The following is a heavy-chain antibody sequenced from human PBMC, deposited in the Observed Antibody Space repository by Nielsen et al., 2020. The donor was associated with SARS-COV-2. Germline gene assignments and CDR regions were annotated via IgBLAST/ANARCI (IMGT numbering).Heavy chain of an antibody. CDR1: GGSISGSEYY. CDR3: AGEHVRLERRLFIKNYYSYGLGV. CDR2: VHYNGDT. V-gene: IGHV4-30-4*01. Sequence: SETLSLTCTVSGGSISGSEYYWSWIRQTPGMGLEWIGYVHYNGDTHYNPSLQTEVTISLDAANNAFSLRLTSVTAADTAVYFCAGEHVRLERRLFIKNYYSYGLGVWGHGATVTVSS. J-gene: IGHJ6*02. D-gene: IGHD1-1*01.